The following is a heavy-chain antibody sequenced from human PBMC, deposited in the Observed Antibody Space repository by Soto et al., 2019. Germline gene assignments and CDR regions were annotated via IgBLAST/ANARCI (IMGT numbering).Heavy chain of an antibody. Sequence: SETLSLTCAFYGGSFSGYDWTLIRQPPGTGLEWIGEINHSGSTNYNPSLKSRVTISVDTSKNQFSMKLTSVTAADTAVYYCARDKITGLFDYWGQGTLVTVSS. D-gene: IGHD2-8*02. CDR1: GGSFSGYD. V-gene: IGHV4-34*01. CDR2: INHSGST. CDR3: ARDKITGLFDY. J-gene: IGHJ4*02.